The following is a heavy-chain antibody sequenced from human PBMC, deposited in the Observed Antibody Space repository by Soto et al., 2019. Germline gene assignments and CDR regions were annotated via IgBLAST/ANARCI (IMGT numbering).Heavy chain of an antibody. J-gene: IGHJ5*02. CDR2: IFYSGST. Sequence: QLQLLESGPGLVKASETVSLTCSVSGGSISTSRSYWAWIRQPPGKGLEWLANIFYSGSTFYNPSLASRVSVSVDTSKNEFSLKLRSVAAADTAVYYCARQPTTGDTDLWFDPSGQGTLVTVSS. D-gene: IGHD2-21*01. CDR1: GGSISTSRSY. V-gene: IGHV4-39*01. CDR3: ARQPTTGDTDLWFDP.